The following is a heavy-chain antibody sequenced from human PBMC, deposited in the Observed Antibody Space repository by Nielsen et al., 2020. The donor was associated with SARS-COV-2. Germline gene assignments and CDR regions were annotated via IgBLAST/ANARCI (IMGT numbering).Heavy chain of an antibody. V-gene: IGHV3-23*01. J-gene: IGHJ4*02. Sequence: GGSLRLSCTASGFTFANFAMSWVRQAPGKGLEWVSVISSSGTTYYADSVKGRFTISRDNSRNTVYLQMNSLRPEDTAVYYCAREFALRDTAYFDYWGQGTLVTVSS. CDR3: AREFALRDTAYFDY. CDR1: GFTFANFA. D-gene: IGHD5-18*01. CDR2: ISSSGTT.